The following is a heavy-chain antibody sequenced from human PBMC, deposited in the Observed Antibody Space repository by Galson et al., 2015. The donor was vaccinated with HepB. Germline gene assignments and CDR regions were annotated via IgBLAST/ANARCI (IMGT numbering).Heavy chain of an antibody. CDR3: ARAVRSSSLDY. Sequence: SETLSLTCTVSGGSVSSGSYYWSWIRQPPGKGLEWIGYIYYSGSTNYNPSLMSRVTISVDTSKNQFSLKLSSVTAADTAVYYCARAVRSSSLDYWGQGTLVTVSS. CDR1: GGSVSSGSYY. CDR2: IYYSGST. V-gene: IGHV4-61*01. D-gene: IGHD6-13*01. J-gene: IGHJ4*02.